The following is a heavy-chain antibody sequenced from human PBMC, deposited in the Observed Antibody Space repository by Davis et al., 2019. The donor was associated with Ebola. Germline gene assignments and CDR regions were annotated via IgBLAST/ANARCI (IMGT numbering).Heavy chain of an antibody. CDR1: GGSISSGGYY. V-gene: IGHV4-31*03. CDR3: ARDNLDHWFDP. CDR2: IYYSGST. D-gene: IGHD3/OR15-3a*01. Sequence: SETLSLTCTVSGGSISSGGYYWSWICQHPGKGLEWLGYIYYSGSTYYNPSLKSRVTISVDTSKNQFSLKLSSVTAADTAVYYCARDNLDHWFDPWGQGTLVTVSS. J-gene: IGHJ5*02.